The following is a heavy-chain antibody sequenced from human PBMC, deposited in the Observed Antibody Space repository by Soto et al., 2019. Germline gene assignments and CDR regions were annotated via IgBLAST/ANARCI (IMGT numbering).Heavy chain of an antibody. Sequence: QVQLVESGGGVILPGGSLRLSCAASGFTFSSYAMHWVRQAPGTGPEWVAATSSDGTDNVYEDSVSGRFTISRDNSKNTLYLQMNSLRSEDAAVYYCARTYECAKSDCYRAFDIWGQGTMVTVSS. CDR1: GFTFSSYA. V-gene: IGHV3-30*04. CDR3: ARTYECAKSDCYRAFDI. J-gene: IGHJ3*02. CDR2: TSSDGTDN. D-gene: IGHD2-21*02.